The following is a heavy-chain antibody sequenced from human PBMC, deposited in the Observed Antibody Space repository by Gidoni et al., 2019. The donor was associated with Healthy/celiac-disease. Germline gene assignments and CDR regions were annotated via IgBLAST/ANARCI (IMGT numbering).Heavy chain of an antibody. Sequence: EVQLVESGGGLVQPGGSLRLSCAASGFTFSSYAMHWVRQAPGKGLEYVSAISSNGGSTYYANSVKGRFTISRDNSKNTLYLQMGSLRAEDMAVYYCARGPAATVTTYFDYWGQGTLVTVSS. CDR3: ARGPAATVTTYFDY. D-gene: IGHD4-17*01. J-gene: IGHJ4*02. V-gene: IGHV3-64*01. CDR2: ISSNGGST. CDR1: GFTFSSYA.